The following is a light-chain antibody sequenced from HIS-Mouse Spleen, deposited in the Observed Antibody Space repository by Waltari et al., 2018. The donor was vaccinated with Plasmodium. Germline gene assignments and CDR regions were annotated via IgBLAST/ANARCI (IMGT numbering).Light chain of an antibody. CDR1: QSISSY. CDR3: QQSYSTPYT. CDR2: AAS. Sequence: DIQMTQSPSSLSASVGDRVTITCRASQSISSYLNWYQQKPGKAAKLLIYAASSLQSGVPSRFSGSVSGTDFTLTISSLQPEDFATYYCQQSYSTPYTFGQGTKLEIK. V-gene: IGKV1-39*01. J-gene: IGKJ2*01.